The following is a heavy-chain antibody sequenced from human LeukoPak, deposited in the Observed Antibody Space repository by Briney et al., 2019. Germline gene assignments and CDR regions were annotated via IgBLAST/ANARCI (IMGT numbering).Heavy chain of an antibody. D-gene: IGHD3-10*01. Sequence: PGGSLRLSCAASGFTFSSYSMNWVRQAPGKGLEWVSSISSSSSYIYYADSVKGRFTISRDNAKNSLYLQMNSLRAEDTAVYYCARDYGSGGYPPYFDYWGQGTLVTVSS. J-gene: IGHJ4*02. CDR2: ISSSSSYI. CDR3: ARDYGSGGYPPYFDY. V-gene: IGHV3-21*01. CDR1: GFTFSSYS.